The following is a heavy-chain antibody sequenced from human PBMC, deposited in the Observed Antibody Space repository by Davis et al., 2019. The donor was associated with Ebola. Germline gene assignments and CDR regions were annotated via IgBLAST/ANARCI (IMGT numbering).Heavy chain of an antibody. V-gene: IGHV3-21*01. CDR3: AKDPTGHGSGNDY. CDR1: GFTFSTYS. CDR2: ISSDSDYI. J-gene: IGHJ4*02. D-gene: IGHD1-1*01. Sequence: GGSLRLSCAASGFTFSTYSMSWVRQAPGKGLEWVSSISSDSDYIYYADSAKGRFTISRDNAKNSLYLQMNSLRAEDTAVYYCAKDPTGHGSGNDYWGQGTLVTVSS.